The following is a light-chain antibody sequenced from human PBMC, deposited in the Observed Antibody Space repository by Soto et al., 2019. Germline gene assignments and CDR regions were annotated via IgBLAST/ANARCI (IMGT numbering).Light chain of an antibody. V-gene: IGKV1-33*01. CDR1: QDINNY. Sequence: DVLMTQSPSSLSASVGDRVTITCQASQDINNYLNWYQQKPGQAPKLLIYDASNLETGVPSRFSGSGYGTEFTFTISSLQPEDIATYFCQQCDNLPYTFGQGTKLEMK. J-gene: IGKJ2*01. CDR2: DAS. CDR3: QQCDNLPYT.